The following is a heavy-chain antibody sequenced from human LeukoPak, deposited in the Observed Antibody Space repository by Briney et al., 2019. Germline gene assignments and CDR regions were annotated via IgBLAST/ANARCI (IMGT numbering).Heavy chain of an antibody. CDR2: MNPNSGHT. J-gene: IGHJ6*03. D-gene: IGHD3-10*01. CDR3: ARRVGGSGSYYYYYYYMDV. Sequence: ASVKVSCKASGYTFTDYDINWVRQATGQGLEWMGWMNPNSGHTGYAQKFQGRVTMTRNTSINTAYMELSSLRSEDTAVYYCARRVGGSGSYYYYYYYMDVWGKGTTVTVSS. V-gene: IGHV1-8*01. CDR1: GYTFTDYD.